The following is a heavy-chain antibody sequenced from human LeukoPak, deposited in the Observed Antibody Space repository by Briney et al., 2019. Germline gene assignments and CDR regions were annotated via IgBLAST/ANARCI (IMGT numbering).Heavy chain of an antibody. V-gene: IGHV4-39*07. Sequence: ASETLSLTCTVSGGSITSSNSYWGWIRQPPGKGLEWIGNVHDSGSTYYNPSLKSRVTISVDTSKNQFSLKLSSVTAADTAVYYCASPSHYYGGYGDWYFDLWGRGTLVTVSS. J-gene: IGHJ2*01. D-gene: IGHD4-17*01. CDR1: GGSITSSNSY. CDR2: VHDSGST. CDR3: ASPSHYYGGYGDWYFDL.